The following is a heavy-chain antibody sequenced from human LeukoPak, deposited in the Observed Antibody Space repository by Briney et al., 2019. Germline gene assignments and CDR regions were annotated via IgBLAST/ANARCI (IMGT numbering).Heavy chain of an antibody. V-gene: IGHV3-7*01. J-gene: IGHJ4*02. CDR3: ARGRTLGYCSSTSCYHLDY. CDR2: IKQDGSEK. CDR1: GFTFSSYW. D-gene: IGHD2-2*01. Sequence: GGSLRLSCAASGFTFSSYWMSWVRQAPGKGLEWVANIKQDGSEKYYVDSVKGRFTISRDNAKNSLYLQMNSLRAEDTAVYYCARGRTLGYCSSTSCYHLDYWGQGTLVTVSS.